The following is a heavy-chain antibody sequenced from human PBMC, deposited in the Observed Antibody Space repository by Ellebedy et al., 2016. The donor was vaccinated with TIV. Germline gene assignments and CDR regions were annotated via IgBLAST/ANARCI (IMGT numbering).Heavy chain of an antibody. D-gene: IGHD1-26*01. CDR2: ISDDGTNK. Sequence: GESLKISXAASGFAFINYGMHWVRQAPGKGLEWVALISDDGTNKYYADSVKGRFTISRDSSKNTLYLQMSSLRAEDTAIYYCYSSGGRFYGGFDYWGQGALVTVSS. CDR3: YSSGGRFYGGFDY. J-gene: IGHJ4*02. CDR1: GFAFINYG. V-gene: IGHV3-30*03.